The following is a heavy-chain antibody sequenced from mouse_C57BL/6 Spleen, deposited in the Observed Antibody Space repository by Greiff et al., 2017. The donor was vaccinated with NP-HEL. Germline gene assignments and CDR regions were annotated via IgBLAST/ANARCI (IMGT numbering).Heavy chain of an antibody. Sequence: EVQVVESGGDLVKPGGSLKLSCAASGFTFSSYGMSWVRQTPDKRLEWVATISSGGSYTYYPDSVKGRFTISRDNAKNTLYLQMSSLKSEDTAMYYCARHGSTMVTTNDFDYWGQGTTLTVSS. V-gene: IGHV5-6*01. D-gene: IGHD2-2*01. CDR1: GFTFSSYG. CDR3: ARHGSTMVTTNDFDY. CDR2: ISSGGSYT. J-gene: IGHJ2*01.